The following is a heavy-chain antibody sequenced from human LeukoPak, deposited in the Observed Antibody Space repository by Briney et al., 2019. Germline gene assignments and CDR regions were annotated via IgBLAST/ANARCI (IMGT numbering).Heavy chain of an antibody. J-gene: IGHJ4*02. D-gene: IGHD3-10*01. CDR2: IYYSGST. Sequence: PSETLSLTCTVSGGSISSGGYYWSWIRQHPGKGLEWIGYIYYSGSTYYNPSLKSRVTISVDTSKNQFSLKLSSVTAADMAVYYCARGLGVRGVINPPFDYWGQGTLVTVSS. V-gene: IGHV4-31*03. CDR3: ARGLGVRGVINPPFDY. CDR1: GGSISSGGYY.